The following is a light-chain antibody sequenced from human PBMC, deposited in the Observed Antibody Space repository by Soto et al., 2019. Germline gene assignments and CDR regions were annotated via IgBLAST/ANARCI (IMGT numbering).Light chain of an antibody. CDR1: SGSVSTSYY. CDR2: STN. Sequence: QTVVTQEPAFSVSPGGTVTLTCGLSSGSVSTSYYPSWYQQTPGQPPRTLIYSTNTRSSGVPDRFSGSILGDKAALTITGAQADDECDYYCVLYMGSGIWVFGGGTKLTVL. V-gene: IGLV8-61*01. CDR3: VLYMGSGIWV. J-gene: IGLJ2*01.